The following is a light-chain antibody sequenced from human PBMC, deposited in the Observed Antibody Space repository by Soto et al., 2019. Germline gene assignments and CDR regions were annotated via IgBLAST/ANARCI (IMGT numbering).Light chain of an antibody. CDR1: SSDVGGYNY. V-gene: IGLV2-11*01. CDR3: YTNPGSPYV. CDR2: YVS. Sequence: QSALTQPRSVSGSPGQSVTISCTGTSSDVGGYNYVSWYQQHPGKAPKLMIYYVSNRPSVVPDRFYGSKSGNTASLTISGPQPEDQADYYCYTNPGSPYVFGTGTKLTVL. J-gene: IGLJ1*01.